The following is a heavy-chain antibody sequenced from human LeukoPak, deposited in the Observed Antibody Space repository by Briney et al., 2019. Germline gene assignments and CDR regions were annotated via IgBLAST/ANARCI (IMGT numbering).Heavy chain of an antibody. Sequence: SETLSLTCAVYGGSFSGYYWSWIRQPPGKGLEWIGEINHSGSTNYNPSLKSRVTISVDTSKNQFSLKLSSVTAADTAVYYCARGFMIFGVAGYSYWGQGTLVTVSS. CDR2: INHSGST. CDR3: ARGFMIFGVAGYSY. J-gene: IGHJ4*02. V-gene: IGHV4-34*01. D-gene: IGHD3-3*01. CDR1: GGSFSGYY.